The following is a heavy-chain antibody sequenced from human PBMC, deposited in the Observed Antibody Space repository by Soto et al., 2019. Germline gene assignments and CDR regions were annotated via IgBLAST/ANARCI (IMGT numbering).Heavy chain of an antibody. CDR3: ARAPQTVAGAGIWY. CDR1: GYTFTSYC. J-gene: IGHJ4*02. V-gene: IGHV1-18*01. D-gene: IGHD6-13*01. Sequence: SVKVSCDASGYTFTSYCISWVRQAPGQGLEWMGWISGYNGDTNYAQKYQGRVTMTTDTSTSTAYMELRSLRSDDTAVYYCARAPQTVAGAGIWYWGQGTLVTVYS. CDR2: ISGYNGDT.